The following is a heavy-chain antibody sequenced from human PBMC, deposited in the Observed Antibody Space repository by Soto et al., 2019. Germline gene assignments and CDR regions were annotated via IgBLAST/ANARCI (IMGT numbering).Heavy chain of an antibody. V-gene: IGHV4-59*08. CDR1: GGSISSYY. J-gene: IGHJ3*02. CDR3: ARHGRWHDLCI. Sequence: QVQLQESGPGLVKPSETLSLTCTVSGGSISSYYWSWIRQPPGKGLEWIGYIYYSGSTNYNPSLKSRVTISVDTSRNQFSLKLSSVTAADTAVYDCARHGRWHDLCIWGEGTMVTVSS. D-gene: IGHD1-1*01. CDR2: IYYSGST.